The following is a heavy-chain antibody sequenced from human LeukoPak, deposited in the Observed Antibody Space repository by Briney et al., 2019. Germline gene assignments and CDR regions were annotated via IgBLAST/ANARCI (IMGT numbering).Heavy chain of an antibody. V-gene: IGHV4-59*01. CDR3: ARVSPHYLHFDY. J-gene: IGHJ4*02. D-gene: IGHD3-10*01. Sequence: SSETLSLTCAVYGGSFSGYYWSWIRQPPGKGLEWIGYIYYSGSTNYNPSLKSRVTISVDTSKNQFSLKLSSVTAADTAVYYCARVSPHYLHFDYWGQGTLVTVSS. CDR2: IYYSGST. CDR1: GGSFSGYY.